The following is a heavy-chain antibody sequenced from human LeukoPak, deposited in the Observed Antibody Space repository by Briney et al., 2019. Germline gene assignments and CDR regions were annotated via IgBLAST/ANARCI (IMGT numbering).Heavy chain of an antibody. CDR1: GFTFSSYT. D-gene: IGHD4-11*01. CDR2: ISSSSSAI. V-gene: IGHV3-48*02. Sequence: PGGSLRLSCAASGFTFSSYTMSWVRQAPGKGLEWVSYISSSSSAIYYADSMKGRFTISRDNAKNSLYLQMNSLRDEDTAVYYCARDATTQGYFDYWGQGTLATVSS. J-gene: IGHJ4*02. CDR3: ARDATTQGYFDY.